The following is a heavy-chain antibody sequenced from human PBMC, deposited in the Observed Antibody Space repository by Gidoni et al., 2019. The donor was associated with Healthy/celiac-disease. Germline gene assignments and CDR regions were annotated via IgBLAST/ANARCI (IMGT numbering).Heavy chain of an antibody. CDR2: IYPGDSDT. V-gene: IGHV5-51*01. D-gene: IGHD1-1*01. Sequence: EVQLVQSGAEVKKPGESLKISCKGSGYSFTSYWIGWVRQMPGKDLEWMGIIYPGDSDTRYSPSFRGQVTISADKSISTAYLQWSSLKASDTAMYYCASHTIPPYSNWNDASAFDIWGQGTMVTVSS. CDR3: ASHTIPPYSNWNDASAFDI. CDR1: GYSFTSYW. J-gene: IGHJ3*02.